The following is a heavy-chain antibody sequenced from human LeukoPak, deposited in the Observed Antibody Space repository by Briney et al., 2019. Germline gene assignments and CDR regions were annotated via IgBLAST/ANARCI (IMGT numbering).Heavy chain of an antibody. CDR2: IYSSGNT. V-gene: IGHV4-59*01. CDR3: ARLRWQLVGPYFDY. J-gene: IGHJ4*02. CDR1: GDSISTYY. Sequence: PSETLSLTCSFSGDSISTYYWSWIRQSPGKGLEWIGHIYSSGNTDYNSSLKSRVTISVDTSKSQLSLRLSSVTATDTAVYYCARLRWQLVGPYFDYWGQGILVTVSS. D-gene: IGHD1-26*01.